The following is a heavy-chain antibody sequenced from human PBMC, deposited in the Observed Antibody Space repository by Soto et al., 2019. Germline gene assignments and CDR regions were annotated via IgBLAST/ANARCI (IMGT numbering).Heavy chain of an antibody. CDR1: GGSIGGGGYS. CDR2: MYHSGTF. Sequence: PSETLSLTCAVSGGSIGGGGYSWSWIRQPPGGGLEWIGYMYHSGTFLKSPSLKTRLTMSLDMSKNQFSLTLNSMTAADTAVYYCARAQFYSGSGNYNNLMFDAWGQGIQVTVS. J-gene: IGHJ5*02. V-gene: IGHV4-30-2*01. CDR3: ARAQFYSGSGNYNNLMFDA. D-gene: IGHD3-10*01.